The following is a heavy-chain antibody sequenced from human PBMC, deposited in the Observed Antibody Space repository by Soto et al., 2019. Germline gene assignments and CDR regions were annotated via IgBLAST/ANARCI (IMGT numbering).Heavy chain of an antibody. Sequence: SETLSLTCTVSHGSVSSDPFYWTWIRQHPGKGLEWIGYIYYRGNTYYRPSLKSRVSISIDTSQNQFSLRLNSVTAADTAVYYCARGPRYGSGSYYYYYGMDVWGQGTTVTVSS. CDR1: HGSVSSDPFY. D-gene: IGHD3-10*01. CDR3: ARGPRYGSGSYYYYYGMDV. J-gene: IGHJ6*02. V-gene: IGHV4-31*03. CDR2: IYYRGNT.